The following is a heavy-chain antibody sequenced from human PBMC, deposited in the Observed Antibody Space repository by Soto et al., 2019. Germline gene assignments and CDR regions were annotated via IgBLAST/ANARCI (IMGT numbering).Heavy chain of an antibody. D-gene: IGHD3-16*01. CDR2: IYWDDDK. J-gene: IGHJ5*02. CDR3: AHIPNYYQYDWFDP. V-gene: IGHV2-5*02. Sequence: QITLKESGPTLVKPTQTLTLTCTFSGFSLTTRGVGVGWIRQPPGKALECLALIYWDDDKRYSPSLQSRLPTTNDTSKNQVVLTMTNLDPVDTATYYCAHIPNYYQYDWFDPWGQGTLVSVSS. CDR1: GFSLTTRGVG.